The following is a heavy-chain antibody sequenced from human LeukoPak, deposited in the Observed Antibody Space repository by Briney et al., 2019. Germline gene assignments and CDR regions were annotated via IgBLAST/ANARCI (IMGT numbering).Heavy chain of an antibody. V-gene: IGHV4-30-2*03. Sequence: SQTLSLTCTVSGGSISSGGYYWSWIRQPPGKGLEWIGYIYHSGSTYYNPSLKSRVTISVDTSKNQFSLKLSSVTAADTAVYYCARHKGPVRTTENWFDPWGQGTLVTVSS. D-gene: IGHD4-11*01. CDR1: GGSISSGGYY. J-gene: IGHJ5*02. CDR3: ARHKGPVRTTENWFDP. CDR2: IYHSGST.